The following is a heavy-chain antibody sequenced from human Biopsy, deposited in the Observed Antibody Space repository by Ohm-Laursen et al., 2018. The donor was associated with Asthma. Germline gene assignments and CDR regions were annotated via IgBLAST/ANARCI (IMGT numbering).Heavy chain of an antibody. D-gene: IGHD6-13*01. CDR2: IYSGGTS. CDR1: GFAVSRDH. CDR3: ARGDSSSWSHYYFDY. V-gene: IGHV3-53*01. J-gene: IGHJ4*02. Sequence: GSLRLSCAASGFAVSRDHMFWVRQAPGKGLEWVSVIYSGGTSHTADSVRGRFTISRDYSKNTLYLQMHSLRAEDTAVYYCARGDSSSWSHYYFDYWGQGTLVIVPS.